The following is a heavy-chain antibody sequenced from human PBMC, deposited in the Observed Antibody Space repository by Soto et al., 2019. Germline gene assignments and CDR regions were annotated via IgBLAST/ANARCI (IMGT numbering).Heavy chain of an antibody. CDR2: INHSGST. V-gene: IGHV4-34*01. Sequence: QVQLQQWGAGLLKPSETLSLTCAVYGGSFSGYYWSWIRQPPGKGLEWIGEINHSGSTNYNPSLKSRVTISVDTSKNQFALKLSSVTAADTAVYYCARERAIFGVVIPGEGYYGMDVWGQGTTVTVSS. D-gene: IGHD3-3*01. J-gene: IGHJ6*02. CDR1: GGSFSGYY. CDR3: ARERAIFGVVIPGEGYYGMDV.